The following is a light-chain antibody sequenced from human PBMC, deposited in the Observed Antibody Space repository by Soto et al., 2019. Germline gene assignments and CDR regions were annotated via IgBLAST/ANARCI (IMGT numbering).Light chain of an antibody. CDR2: HAS. CDR3: EQYTSYS. J-gene: IGKJ1*01. V-gene: IGKV1-5*01. CDR1: QSISNW. Sequence: DIQITQSPSTLSVSVRDRVTITGRASQSISNWLAWYQQKPGTAPKLLIFHASTLESGVPSRLSGSGYGTESNLTISSMQPDDFATYYCEQYTSYSFGQGTQVDIK.